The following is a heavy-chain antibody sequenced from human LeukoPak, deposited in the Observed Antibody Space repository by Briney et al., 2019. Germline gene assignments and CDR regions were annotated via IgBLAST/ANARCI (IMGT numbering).Heavy chain of an antibody. Sequence: GGSLRLSCAASGFTFSGYAMNWVRQAPGKGLKWVSGISNSAVSTYYADSVKGRFTISRDNSKNTLYLQMNSLRAEDTAVYYCAKTFTYYDLLTGLHSWGQGSLVTVSS. D-gene: IGHD3-9*01. J-gene: IGHJ4*02. CDR1: GFTFSGYA. CDR3: AKTFTYYDLLTGLHS. V-gene: IGHV3-23*01. CDR2: ISNSAVST.